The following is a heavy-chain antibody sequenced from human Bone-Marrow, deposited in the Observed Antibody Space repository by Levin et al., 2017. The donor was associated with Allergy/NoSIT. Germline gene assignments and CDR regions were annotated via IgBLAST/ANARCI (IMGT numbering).Heavy chain of an antibody. V-gene: IGHV3-30-3*01. CDR1: GFTFSSYA. CDR2: ISYDGSNK. J-gene: IGHJ4*02. Sequence: GGSLRLSCAASGFTFSSYAMHWVRQAPGKGLEWVAVISYDGSNKYYADSVKGRFTISRDNSKNTLYLQMNSLRAEDTAVYYCARVPGYCSGGSCLFDYWGQGTLVTVSS. CDR3: ARVPGYCSGGSCLFDY. D-gene: IGHD2-15*01.